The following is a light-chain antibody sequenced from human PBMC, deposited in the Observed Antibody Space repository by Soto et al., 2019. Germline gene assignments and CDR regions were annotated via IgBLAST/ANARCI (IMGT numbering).Light chain of an antibody. J-gene: IGKJ4*01. CDR1: QIISTW. Sequence: DIQMTQSPSTLSASVGDRVTITCRASQIISTWLAWYQQKPGKAPKVLIYDASALQSGVPSRFSGSGSGTEFTLTISSLQPDDFATYYCQQYNSYSLTFGGGTKVEIK. CDR3: QQYNSYSLT. V-gene: IGKV1-5*01. CDR2: DAS.